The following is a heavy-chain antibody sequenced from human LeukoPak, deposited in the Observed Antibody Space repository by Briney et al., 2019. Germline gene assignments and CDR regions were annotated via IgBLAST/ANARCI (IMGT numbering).Heavy chain of an antibody. D-gene: IGHD4-11*01. CDR3: ARDRRSNGYYYYGMDV. J-gene: IGHJ6*02. CDR2: IYYSGST. V-gene: IGHV4-31*11. Sequence: SETLSLTCAVYGGSFSGYYWSWIRQHPGKGLEWIGYIYYSGSTYYNPSLKSRVTISVDTSKNQFSLKLSSVTAADTAVYYCARDRRSNGYYYYGMDVWGQGTTVTVSS. CDR1: GGSFSGYY.